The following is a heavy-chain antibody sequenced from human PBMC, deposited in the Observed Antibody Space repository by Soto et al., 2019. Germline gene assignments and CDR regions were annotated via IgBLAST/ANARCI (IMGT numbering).Heavy chain of an antibody. CDR1: GGSFSGYY. Sequence: SETLSLTCAVYGGSFSGYYWSWIRQPPGKGLEWIGEINHSGSTNYNPSLKSRVTISVDTSKNQFSLKLSSVTAADTAVYYCARGMKLRYFDWLSRLIPWGQGTLVTVSS. CDR3: ARGMKLRYFDWLSRLIP. V-gene: IGHV4-34*01. J-gene: IGHJ5*02. D-gene: IGHD3-9*01. CDR2: INHSGST.